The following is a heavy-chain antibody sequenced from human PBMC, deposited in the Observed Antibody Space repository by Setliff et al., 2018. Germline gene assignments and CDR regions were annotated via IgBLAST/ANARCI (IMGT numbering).Heavy chain of an antibody. CDR1: GGSISSGIYY. CDR2: MYASGST. J-gene: IGHJ6*02. Sequence: SETLSLTCTVSGGSISSGIYYWSWIRQPAGKGLEWIGRMYASGSTKYNPSLKSRVTISVDTSKNQVSLKLTSVTAADTAVYYCARERPPDMDVWGPGTTVTVSS. V-gene: IGHV4-61*02. CDR3: ARERPPDMDV.